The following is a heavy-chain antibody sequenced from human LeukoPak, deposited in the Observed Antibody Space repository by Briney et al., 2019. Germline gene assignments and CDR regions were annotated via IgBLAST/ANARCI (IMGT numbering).Heavy chain of an antibody. CDR2: INHSGST. J-gene: IGHJ2*01. D-gene: IGHD2-2*01. CDR3: ARVRTRLYCSSTSCRYWYFDL. CDR1: GGSFSGYY. Sequence: PSETLSLTCAVYGGSFSGYYWSWIRQPPGKGLEWIGKINHSGSTNYNPSLKSRVTISVDTSKNQFSLKLSSVTAADTAVYYCARVRTRLYCSSTSCRYWYFDLWGRGTLVTVSS. V-gene: IGHV4-34*01.